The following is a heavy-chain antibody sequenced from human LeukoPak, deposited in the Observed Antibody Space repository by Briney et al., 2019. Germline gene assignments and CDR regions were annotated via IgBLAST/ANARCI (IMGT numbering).Heavy chain of an antibody. CDR2: IYTSGST. D-gene: IGHD1-26*01. Sequence: SETLSLTCTVSGGSISSYYWRSIRQPAGKGLEWIGRIYTSGSTNYNPSLKSRVTISVDKSKNQFSLKLSSVTAADTAVYYCAREGGATTYYFDYWGQGTLVTVSS. V-gene: IGHV4-4*07. CDR3: AREGGATTYYFDY. J-gene: IGHJ4*02. CDR1: GGSISSYY.